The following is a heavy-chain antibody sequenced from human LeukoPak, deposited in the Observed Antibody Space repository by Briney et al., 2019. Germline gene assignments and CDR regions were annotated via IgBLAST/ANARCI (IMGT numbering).Heavy chain of an antibody. V-gene: IGHV1-18*01. D-gene: IGHD3-9*01. Sequence: RASVKVSCMAAGYTFTSYGISWVRQAPGQGLEWMGWMSAYNGNTNYAQKLQGRVTMTTDTSTSTAYMELRSLRSDDTAVYYCARDIEDYDILTGYNNFDYWGQGTLVTVSS. J-gene: IGHJ4*02. CDR1: GYTFTSYG. CDR3: ARDIEDYDILTGYNNFDY. CDR2: MSAYNGNT.